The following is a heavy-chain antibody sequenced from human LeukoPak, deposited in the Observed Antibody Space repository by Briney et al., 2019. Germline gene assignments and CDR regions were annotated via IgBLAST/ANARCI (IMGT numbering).Heavy chain of an antibody. CDR2: TQYDGSKK. J-gene: IGHJ4*02. D-gene: IGHD3-10*01. Sequence: GGSLRLSCVASGFTFSSNGMHWVRQAPGKGLEWVTFTQYDGSKKYYADSVKGRFTISRDNSKTTLYLEMNSLRAEDTAVYYCAKDIGSYYDYWGQGTLVTVSS. CDR1: GFTFSSNG. CDR3: AKDIGSYYDY. V-gene: IGHV3-30*02.